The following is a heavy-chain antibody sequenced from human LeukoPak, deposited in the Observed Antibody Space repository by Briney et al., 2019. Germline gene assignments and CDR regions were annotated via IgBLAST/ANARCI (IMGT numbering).Heavy chain of an antibody. CDR3: ARARSRIAAAGTSWFDP. CDR1: GYTFTSYY. CDR2: INPSGGST. J-gene: IGHJ5*02. Sequence: GASVKVSCKASGYTFTSYYMHWVRRAPGQGLEWMGIINPSGGSTSYAQKFQGRVTMTRDMSTSTVYMVLSSLRSEDTAVYYCARARSRIAAAGTSWFDPWGQGTLVTVSS. V-gene: IGHV1-46*01. D-gene: IGHD6-13*01.